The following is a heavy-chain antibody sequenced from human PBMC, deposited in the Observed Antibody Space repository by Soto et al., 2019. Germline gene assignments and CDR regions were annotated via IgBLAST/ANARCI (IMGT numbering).Heavy chain of an antibody. CDR2: INPKSGGT. J-gene: IGHJ6*02. V-gene: IGHV1-2*04. CDR1: GYSFTDYH. CDR3: ARGDSTDCSNGVCSFFYNHDMDV. Sequence: ASVKVSCKASGYSFTDYHIHWVRQAPGQGLEWLGRINPKSGGTSTAQKFQGWVTITTDTSISTASMELTRLTSDDTAIYYCARGDSTDCSNGVCSFFYNHDMDVWGQGTTVTVSS. D-gene: IGHD2-8*01.